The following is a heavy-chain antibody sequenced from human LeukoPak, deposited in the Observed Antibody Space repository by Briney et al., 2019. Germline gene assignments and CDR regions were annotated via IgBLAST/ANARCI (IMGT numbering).Heavy chain of an antibody. D-gene: IGHD6-13*01. Sequence: KPSETLSLTCTVSGGSISSGGYYWSWIRQPPGKGLEWIGYIYHSGSTYYNPSLKSRVTISVDRSKNQFSLKLSSVTAADTAVYYCARGLTADFDYWGQGTLVTVSS. CDR2: IYHSGST. CDR3: ARGLTADFDY. V-gene: IGHV4-30-2*01. J-gene: IGHJ4*02. CDR1: GGSISSGGYY.